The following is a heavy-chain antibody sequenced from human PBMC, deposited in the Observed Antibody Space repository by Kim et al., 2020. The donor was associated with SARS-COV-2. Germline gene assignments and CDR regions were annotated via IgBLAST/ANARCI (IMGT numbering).Heavy chain of an antibody. CDR1: GDSVGSGGYY. CDR2: IYYNGGT. J-gene: IGHJ1*01. V-gene: IGHV4-31*03. Sequence: SETLSLTCTVSGDSVGSGGYYWSWIRQHPGKGLEYIGSIYYNGGTFYNPSLKSRLTISLDSSKNQISLTLNSVTSADTAVYYCARGSVDYGDYFQYWGQGNLVTVS. D-gene: IGHD4-17*01. CDR3: ARGSVDYGDYFQY.